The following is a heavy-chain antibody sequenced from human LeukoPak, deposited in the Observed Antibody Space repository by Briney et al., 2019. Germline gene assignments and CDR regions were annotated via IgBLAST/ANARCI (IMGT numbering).Heavy chain of an antibody. V-gene: IGHV4-34*01. CDR1: GGSFSGYY. CDR2: INHSGST. J-gene: IGHJ4*02. Sequence: PLETLSLTCAVYGGSFSGYYWSWIRQPPGKGLEWIGEINHSGSTNYNPSLKSRVTISVDTSKNQFSLKLSSVTAADTAVYYCAILSAVAESYFDYWGQGTLVTVSS. D-gene: IGHD6-19*01. CDR3: AILSAVAESYFDY.